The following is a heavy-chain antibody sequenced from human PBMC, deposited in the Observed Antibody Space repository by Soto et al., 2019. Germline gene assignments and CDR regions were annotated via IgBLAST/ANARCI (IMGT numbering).Heavy chain of an antibody. V-gene: IGHV4-59*01. CDR1: GGSISSYY. J-gene: IGHJ4*02. CDR3: ARVRLYYYDSSGYYPAHFDY. D-gene: IGHD3-22*01. Sequence: SETLSLTCTVSGGSISSYYWSWIRQPPGKGLEWIGYIYYSGSTNYNPSLKSRVTISVDTSKNQFSLKLSSVTAADTAVYYCARVRLYYYDSSGYYPAHFDYWGQGTLVTVSS. CDR2: IYYSGST.